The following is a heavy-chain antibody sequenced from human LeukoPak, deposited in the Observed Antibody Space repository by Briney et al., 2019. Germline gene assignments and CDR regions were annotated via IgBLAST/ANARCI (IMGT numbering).Heavy chain of an antibody. CDR2: ISWNSGSI. CDR1: GFTFDDYA. CDR3: AKVGYYDSSGYYT. D-gene: IGHD3-22*01. J-gene: IGHJ4*02. V-gene: IGHV3-9*01. Sequence: GGSLRLSCAASGFTFDDYAMHWVRQAPGKGLEWVSGISWNSGSIGYADSVKGRFTISRDNAKNSLYLQMNSLRAEDTALYYCAKVGYYDSSGYYTWGQGTLVTVSS.